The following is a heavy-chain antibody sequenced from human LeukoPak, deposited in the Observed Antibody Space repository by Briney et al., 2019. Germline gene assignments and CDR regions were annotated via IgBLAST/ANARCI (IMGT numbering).Heavy chain of an antibody. D-gene: IGHD5-24*01. J-gene: IGHJ3*02. V-gene: IGHV1-2*02. CDR1: GYTFTSYG. CDR2: ISPNTGGT. CDR3: ARVPWFDGYGDDAFDI. Sequence: GASVKVSCKASGYTFTSYGINWVRQAPGQGLEWMGWISPNTGGTYYAQKFQGRVTMTRDTSISTAYMELSRLRSDDTAVYYCARVPWFDGYGDDAFDIWGQGTMVTVFS.